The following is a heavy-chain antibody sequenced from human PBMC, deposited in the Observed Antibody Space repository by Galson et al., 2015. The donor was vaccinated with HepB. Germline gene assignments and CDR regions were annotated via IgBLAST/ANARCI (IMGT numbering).Heavy chain of an antibody. CDR1: GFTFSSYA. CDR3: AKGVKAYYYYDMDV. Sequence: SLRLSCAASGFTFSSYAMSWVRQAPGKGLEWVSAISGSGGSTYYADSVKGRFTISRDNSKNTLYLQMNSLRAEDTAVYYCAKGVKAYYYYDMDVWGQGTTVTVSS. CDR2: ISGSGGST. V-gene: IGHV3-23*01. J-gene: IGHJ6*02. D-gene: IGHD4-23*01.